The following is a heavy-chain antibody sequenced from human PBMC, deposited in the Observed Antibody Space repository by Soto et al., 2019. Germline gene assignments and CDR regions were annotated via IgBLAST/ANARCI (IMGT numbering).Heavy chain of an antibody. CDR1: GFTFSSYA. Sequence: EVQLLESGGGLVQPGGSLRLSCAASGFTFSSYAMRWVRQAPGKGLEWVSAISGSGGSTYYADSVKGRFTISRDNSKNTLYLRMNSLRADDTAVYYCATRGSGSYYDYWGQGTLVTVSS. CDR3: ATRGSGSYYDY. V-gene: IGHV3-23*01. CDR2: ISGSGGST. J-gene: IGHJ4*02. D-gene: IGHD1-26*01.